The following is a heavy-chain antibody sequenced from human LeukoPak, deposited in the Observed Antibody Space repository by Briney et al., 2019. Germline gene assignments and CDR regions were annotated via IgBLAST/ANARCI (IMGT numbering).Heavy chain of an antibody. V-gene: IGHV3-23*01. CDR2: ISGSGGST. J-gene: IGHJ3*02. CDR1: GFTFSSYA. Sequence: AGGSLRLSCAASGFTFSSYAMSWVRQAPGKGLEWVSAISGSGGSTYYADSVKGRFTISRDNSKNTLYLQMNSLRAEDTAVYYCAKDLMVRGTLWAFDIWGQGTMVTVSS. CDR3: AKDLMVRGTLWAFDI. D-gene: IGHD3-10*01.